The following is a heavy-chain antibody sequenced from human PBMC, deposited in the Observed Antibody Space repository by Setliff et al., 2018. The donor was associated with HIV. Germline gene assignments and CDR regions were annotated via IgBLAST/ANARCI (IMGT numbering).Heavy chain of an antibody. Sequence: PSETRSLTCAVYGESFSDYYWSWIRQPPGKGLEWIGEVYHSGSANYNPSLKSRVTISVDTSKNQFSLKLTSVTAADTAVYYCARGLQAWGSAGPNWFDPWGQGTLVTVSS. D-gene: IGHD7-27*01. CDR1: GESFSDYY. CDR2: VYHSGSA. V-gene: IGHV4-34*01. J-gene: IGHJ5*02. CDR3: ARGLQAWGSAGPNWFDP.